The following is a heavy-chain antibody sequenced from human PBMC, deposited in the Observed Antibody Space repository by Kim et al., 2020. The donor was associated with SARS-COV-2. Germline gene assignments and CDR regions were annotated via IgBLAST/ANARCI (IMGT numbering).Heavy chain of an antibody. CDR1: GFVFINYA. J-gene: IGHJ6*02. Sequence: GGSLRLSCAASGFVFINYAMTWVRQAPGKGLEWVSGISGSGGSSDYADSVKGRFTISRDNSKDTVYLQMNSLRADDTAVYYCVKGGGEYYYYYGLDVWGQGTTVTVSS. V-gene: IGHV3-23*01. CDR3: VKGGGEYYYYYGLDV. CDR2: ISGSGGSS. D-gene: IGHD3-10*01.